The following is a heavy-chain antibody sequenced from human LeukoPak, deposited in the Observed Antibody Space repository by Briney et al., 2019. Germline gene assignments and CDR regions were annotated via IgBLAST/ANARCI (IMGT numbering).Heavy chain of an antibody. CDR1: GYTFTSYY. CDR3: ARRHKHYYQIDY. D-gene: IGHD1-26*01. Sequence: GGSVTVSCKASGYTFTSYYLHWVRLAPGQGLEWMGMVNPSGGSTSYAHKFQGRVTMTRDTSTTTHYMELSSLRSDDTAVFYCARRHKHYYQIDYWGQEPVDTVSS. J-gene: IGHJ4*02. V-gene: IGHV1-46*01. CDR2: VNPSGGST.